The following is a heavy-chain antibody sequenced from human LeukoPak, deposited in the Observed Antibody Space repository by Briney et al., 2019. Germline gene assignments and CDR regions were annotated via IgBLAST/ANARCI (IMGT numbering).Heavy chain of an antibody. J-gene: IGHJ4*02. CDR1: GYPISSGYY. V-gene: IGHV4-38-2*02. CDR3: ARVLAVAGRGYFDY. CDR2: IYHSGST. Sequence: PSETLSLTCTVSGYPISSGYYWGWIRQPPGKGLEWIGSIYHSGSTYYNPSLKSRVTISVDTSKNQFSLKLSSVTAADTAVYYCARVLAVAGRGYFDYWGQGTLVTVSS. D-gene: IGHD6-19*01.